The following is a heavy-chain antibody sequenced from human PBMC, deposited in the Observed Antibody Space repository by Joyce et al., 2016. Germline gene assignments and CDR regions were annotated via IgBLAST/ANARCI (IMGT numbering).Heavy chain of an antibody. Sequence: EVQLVQSGAEVKKPGESLKISCKGSGYSFTTYWIAWVRQLPGKGLEWMGTIYPGDSDTRYSPSFQGQVTISVDKSISTAYLQWSSLKASDTAIYYCAKLDGGYGSSCDHWGPGTQVTVSS. D-gene: IGHD6-13*01. V-gene: IGHV5-51*01. CDR1: GYSFTTYW. J-gene: IGHJ1*01. CDR2: IYPGDSDT. CDR3: AKLDGGYGSSCDH.